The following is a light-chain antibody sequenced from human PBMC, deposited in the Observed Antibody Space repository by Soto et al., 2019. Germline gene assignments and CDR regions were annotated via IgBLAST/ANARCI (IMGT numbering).Light chain of an antibody. CDR1: SSDVGSYNL. Sequence: QSGLAQPASGSGAPGQAITISCTGTSSDVGSYNLVSWYQQHPGKAPKLIIYEVSKRPSGVSNRFSGSKSGNTASLTISGLQVEDEADDYCCLYAGSDHVFRTGSVVPVL. J-gene: IGLJ1*01. CDR3: CLYAGSDHV. V-gene: IGLV2-23*02. CDR2: EVS.